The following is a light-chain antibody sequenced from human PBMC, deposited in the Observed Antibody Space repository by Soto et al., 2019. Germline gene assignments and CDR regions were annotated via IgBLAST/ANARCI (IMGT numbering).Light chain of an antibody. CDR2: AAS. V-gene: IGKV3D-20*02. J-gene: IGKJ5*01. CDR1: QSVSISY. Sequence: EIVLTQSPGTLSLSPGERATLSCRASQSVSISYFAWYQQKPGQAPRLLIHAASRRATGIPERFSGSGSGTDFTLTISRLEPEDFAVYYCQQRSDWPRTFGQGTRLEIK. CDR3: QQRSDWPRT.